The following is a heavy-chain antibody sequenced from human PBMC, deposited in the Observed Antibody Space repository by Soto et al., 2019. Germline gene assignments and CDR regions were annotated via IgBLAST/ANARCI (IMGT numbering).Heavy chain of an antibody. CDR3: AREFGIAAAGFDY. J-gene: IGHJ4*02. CDR1: GFTFSSYA. V-gene: IGHV3-30-3*01. D-gene: IGHD6-13*01. CDR2: ISYDGSNK. Sequence: PGGSLRLSCAASGFTFSSYAMHWVRQAPGKGLEWVAVISYDGSNKYYADSVKGRFTISRDNSKNTLYLQMNSLRAEDTAVYYCAREFGIAAAGFDYWGQGTLVTVSS.